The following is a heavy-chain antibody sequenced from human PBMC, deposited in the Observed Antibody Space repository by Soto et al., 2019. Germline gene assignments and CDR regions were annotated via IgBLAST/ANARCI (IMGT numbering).Heavy chain of an antibody. Sequence: QVQLQESGPGLVKPSQTLSLTCTVSGGSISSGGYYWSWIRQHPGKGLEWIGYIYYSGSTYYNPSLKSQVTISVDTSKNQFSLKLSSVTAADTAVYYLARDPTPQGYGDYGDGAFDFWGQGTRVTVS. D-gene: IGHD4-17*01. CDR1: GGSISSGGYY. V-gene: IGHV4-31*01. CDR3: ARDPTPQGYGDYGDGAFDF. CDR2: IYYSGST. J-gene: IGHJ3*01.